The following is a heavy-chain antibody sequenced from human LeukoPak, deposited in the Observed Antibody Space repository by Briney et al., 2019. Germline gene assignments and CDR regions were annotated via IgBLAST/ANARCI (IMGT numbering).Heavy chain of an antibody. CDR3: TTDRTRTLRYFDWLPDFDY. CDR2: IKSKTDGGTT. Sequence: GGSLRLSCAASGFTFSNAWMSWVRQAPGKGLEWVGRIKSKTDGGTTDYADPVKGRFTISRDDSKNTLYLQMNSLKTEDTAVYYCTTDRTRTLRYFDWLPDFDYWGQGTLVTVSS. J-gene: IGHJ4*02. V-gene: IGHV3-15*01. D-gene: IGHD3-9*01. CDR1: GFTFSNAW.